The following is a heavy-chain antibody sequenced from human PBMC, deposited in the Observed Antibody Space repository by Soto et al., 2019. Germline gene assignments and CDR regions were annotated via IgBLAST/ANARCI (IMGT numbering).Heavy chain of an antibody. Sequence: SETLSLTCTVSGGSISSYYWSWLRPPPGKGLEWIGYFYYSGSTNYNHSLKSRVTVSVDTSKNQFSLKLSSVTAADTAVYYCAISRRGMQLWFYWYFELWGRGTLETVSS. V-gene: IGHV4-59*01. CDR1: GGSISSYY. CDR2: FYYSGST. CDR3: AISRRGMQLWFYWYFEL. J-gene: IGHJ2*01. D-gene: IGHD5-18*01.